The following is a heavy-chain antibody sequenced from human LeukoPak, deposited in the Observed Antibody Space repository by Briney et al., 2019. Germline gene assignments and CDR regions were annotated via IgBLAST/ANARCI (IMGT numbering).Heavy chain of an antibody. V-gene: IGHV3-74*01. CDR3: ARDRPGSNSLDY. D-gene: IGHD4-11*01. J-gene: IGHJ4*02. Sequence: PGGSLRLSCVASGFTFNQYWMHWVRQAPGAGLEWVSRLRTDGGRTNYADSVKGRFTISRDNARNTVYLQMNSLRVEDTAVYYCARDRPGSNSLDYWGQGTLVTVSS. CDR1: GFTFNQYW. CDR2: LRTDGGRT.